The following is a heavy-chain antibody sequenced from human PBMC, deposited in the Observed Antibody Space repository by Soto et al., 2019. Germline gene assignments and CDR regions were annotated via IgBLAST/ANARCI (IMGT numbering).Heavy chain of an antibody. CDR3: ARPHGGSSGWDNCVDP. CDR1: GGSISSYY. J-gene: IGHJ5*02. Sequence: QVQLQESGPGLVKPSETLSLTCTVSGGSISSYYWSWIRQPPWKGLEWIGYIHYSGSTNYNPSLKSQVTISVDTSKNQFSMKLNSVTAADTAVYYCARPHGGSSGWDNCVDPWGQGTLVTVSS. D-gene: IGHD6-25*01. V-gene: IGHV4-59*01. CDR2: IHYSGST.